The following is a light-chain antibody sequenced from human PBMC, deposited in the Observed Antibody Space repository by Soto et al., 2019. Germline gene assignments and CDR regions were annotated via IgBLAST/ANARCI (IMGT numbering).Light chain of an antibody. CDR2: AAS. J-gene: IGKJ2*01. CDR3: QVFTRSPL. V-gene: IGKV3-20*01. Sequence: EIVLTQSPGTLSLSPGERATLSCRASQSVNSRNLAGYQQKPGQTPRLLIYAASSRAAGIPDRFSGSGSGTDFTLTISRLEPDDFAVYYCQVFTRSPLFGQGTKLEIK. CDR1: QSVNSRN.